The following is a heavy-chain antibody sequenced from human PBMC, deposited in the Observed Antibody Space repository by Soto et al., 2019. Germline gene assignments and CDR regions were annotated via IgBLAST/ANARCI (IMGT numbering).Heavy chain of an antibody. J-gene: IGHJ4*02. D-gene: IGHD2-15*01. V-gene: IGHV3-23*01. CDR2: VSGSGGST. Sequence: GGSLRLSCAASGFTFSNYAMNWVRQAPGKGLEWVSAVSGSGGSTYYADSVKGRFTISRDNSKNTLYLQMNSLRAEDTAVYYCAKGDRGYCSGGSCYLGDYWGQGT. CDR3: AKGDRGYCSGGSCYLGDY. CDR1: GFTFSNYA.